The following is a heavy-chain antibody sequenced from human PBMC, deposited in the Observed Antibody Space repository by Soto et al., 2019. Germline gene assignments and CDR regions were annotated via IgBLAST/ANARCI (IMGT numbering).Heavy chain of an antibody. J-gene: IGHJ5*02. CDR2: ISSNGGST. Sequence: GGSVRLSCSASGFTFSSYAMHWVRQAPGKGLEYVSAISSNGGSTYYADSVKGRFTISRDNSKNTLYLQMSSLRAEDTAVYYCVKDRNYYDSSGYLVGNWFDPWGQGTLVTVSS. V-gene: IGHV3-64D*06. CDR3: VKDRNYYDSSGYLVGNWFDP. CDR1: GFTFSSYA. D-gene: IGHD3-22*01.